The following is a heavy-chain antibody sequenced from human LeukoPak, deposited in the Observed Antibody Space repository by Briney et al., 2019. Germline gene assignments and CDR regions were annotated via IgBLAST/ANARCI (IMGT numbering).Heavy chain of an antibody. CDR3: AQRSLTGQIFGSQGGFDP. V-gene: IGHV1-2*02. Sequence: GASVKVSCKASGYTFTSYYMHWVRQAPGQGLEWMGWINPNSGGTNYAQKFQGRVTMTRDTSISTAYIELSRLRSDDTAVYYCAQRSLTGQIFGSQGGFDPWGQGTLVTVSS. CDR2: INPNSGGT. J-gene: IGHJ5*02. CDR1: GYTFTSYY. D-gene: IGHD3-3*01.